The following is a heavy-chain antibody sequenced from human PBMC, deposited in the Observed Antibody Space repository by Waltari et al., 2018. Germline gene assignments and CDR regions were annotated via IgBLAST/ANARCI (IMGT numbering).Heavy chain of an antibody. CDR2: INGDGSSI. CDR3: ASNGSGSYYNL. D-gene: IGHD3-10*01. CDR1: EFHLRYYW. Sequence: EVQLVESGGGLVQPGGSLRLSCAASEFHLRYYWMHWVRQAPGKGLVWVSRINGDGSSITYADSVKGRFTISRDNADNTLYLQMTSLRDEDTAIYYCASNGSGSYYNLWGQGTLVTVSS. V-gene: IGHV3-74*01. J-gene: IGHJ4*02.